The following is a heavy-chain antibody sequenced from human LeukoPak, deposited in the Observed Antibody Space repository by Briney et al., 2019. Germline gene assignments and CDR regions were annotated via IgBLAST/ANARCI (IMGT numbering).Heavy chain of an antibody. CDR2: ISSSGSTI. D-gene: IGHD6-6*01. J-gene: IGHJ6*02. CDR1: GFTFSDYY. Sequence: GGSLRLSCAASGFTFSDYYMSWIRQAPGKGLEWVSYISSSGSTIYYADSVKGRFTISRDNAKNSLYLQMNSLRAEDTAVYYCAKLVMGSSGDYYYYGMDVWGQGTTVTVSS. CDR3: AKLVMGSSGDYYYYGMDV. V-gene: IGHV3-11*01.